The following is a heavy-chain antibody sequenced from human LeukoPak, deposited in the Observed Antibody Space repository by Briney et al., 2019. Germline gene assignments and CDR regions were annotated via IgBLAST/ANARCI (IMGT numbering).Heavy chain of an antibody. CDR2: IRYDGSNK. D-gene: IGHD1-7*01. V-gene: IGHV3-30*02. J-gene: IGHJ6*03. CDR3: AKDNWNYGNYYYMDV. Sequence: GGSLRLSCAASGFPFSSYGMHWVRPAPGKGLGWVAFIRYDGSNKYYADSVKGRFTISRDNSKNTLYLQMNSLRAEDTAVYYCAKDNWNYGNYYYMDVWGKGTTVTVSS. CDR1: GFPFSSYG.